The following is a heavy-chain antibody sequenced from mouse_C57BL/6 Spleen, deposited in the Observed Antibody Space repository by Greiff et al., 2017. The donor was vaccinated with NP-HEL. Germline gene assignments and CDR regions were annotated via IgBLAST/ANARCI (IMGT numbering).Heavy chain of an antibody. Sequence: EVQLVESGGGLVKPGGSLKLSCAASGFTFSDYGMHWVRQAPEKGLEWVAYISSGSSTIYYADTVKGRFTISRDTAKNTLLLQMTSLRSEDTAMYYCARRELGRSGYFDVWGTGTTVTVSS. J-gene: IGHJ1*03. V-gene: IGHV5-17*01. D-gene: IGHD4-1*01. CDR2: ISSGSSTI. CDR1: GFTFSDYG. CDR3: ARRELGRSGYFDV.